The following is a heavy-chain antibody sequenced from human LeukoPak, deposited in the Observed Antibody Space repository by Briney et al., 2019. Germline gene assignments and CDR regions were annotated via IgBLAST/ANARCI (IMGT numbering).Heavy chain of an antibody. V-gene: IGHV1-2*02. CDR1: GYTFTSYG. CDR3: ARGPTVTTY. J-gene: IGHJ4*02. D-gene: IGHD4-11*01. CDR2: INPNSGGT. Sequence: GASVKVSCMASGYTFTSYGISWVRQAPGQGPEWMGWINPNSGGTNYAQKFQGRVTMTRDTSISTAYMELSRLRSDDTAVYYCARGPTVTTYWGQGTLVTVSS.